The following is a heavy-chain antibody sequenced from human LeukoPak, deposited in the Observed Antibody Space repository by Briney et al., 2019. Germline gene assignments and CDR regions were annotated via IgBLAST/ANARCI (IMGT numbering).Heavy chain of an antibody. CDR1: GYTFTSYW. Sequence: ASVKVSCKASGYTFTSYWIQWVRQAPGQGLEWMGLINPDGGSTAYAHRFQGRVVMTRDTSTSTSYMDLSSLRSEDTAVYHCVGAPRNSSTMLDLWGEGTLVTISS. J-gene: IGHJ5*02. D-gene: IGHD6-13*01. CDR3: VGAPRNSSTMLDL. V-gene: IGHV1-46*01. CDR2: INPDGGST.